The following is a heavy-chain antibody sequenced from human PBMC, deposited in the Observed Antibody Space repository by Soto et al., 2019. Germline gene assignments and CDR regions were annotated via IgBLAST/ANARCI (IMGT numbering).Heavy chain of an antibody. CDR1: GHDSKTYW. D-gene: IGHD2-15*01. CDR2: IYPGDSDT. J-gene: IGHJ4*02. CDR3: VGSVGSDHYYHY. V-gene: IGHV5-51*01. Sequence: PGESLKISCKRSGHDSKTYWIGWARQMPGKGLELMGIIYPGDSDTRYRPSFQGQVTISADKSVNTAYLQWSSLKASDTAMYYCVGSVGSDHYYHYFGQGTQVAVAS.